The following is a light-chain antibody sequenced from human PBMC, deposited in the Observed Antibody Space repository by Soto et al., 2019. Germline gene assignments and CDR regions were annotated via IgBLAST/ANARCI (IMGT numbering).Light chain of an antibody. CDR3: LQHYAWPWT. CDR1: QSVSSY. V-gene: IGKV3D-15*01. J-gene: IGKJ1*01. CDR2: DAS. Sequence: EICMTQSPATLSVSPWQMATLSCRASQSVSSYLAWYQQKPGQAPRLLIYDASNRATGIPARFSGSGSETEFTLTINGLQSEDSGVYYCLQHYAWPWTFGQGTKVDI.